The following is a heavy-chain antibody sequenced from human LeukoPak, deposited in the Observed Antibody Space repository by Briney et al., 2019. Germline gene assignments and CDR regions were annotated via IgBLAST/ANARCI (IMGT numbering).Heavy chain of an antibody. Sequence: GGSLRLSCAASGFTFSYYWMHWVRQAPGKGLEYVSAISSNGGSTYYADSVKGRFTISRDNSKNTLYLQMSSLRAEDTAVYYCVKGGPGYYYYYGMDVWGQGTTVTVSS. V-gene: IGHV3-64D*09. CDR1: GFTFSYYW. CDR2: ISSNGGST. CDR3: VKGGPGYYYYYGMDV. D-gene: IGHD1-14*01. J-gene: IGHJ6*02.